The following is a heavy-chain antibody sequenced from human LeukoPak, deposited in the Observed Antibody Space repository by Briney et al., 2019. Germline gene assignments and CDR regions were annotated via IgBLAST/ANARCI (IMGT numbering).Heavy chain of an antibody. Sequence: ASVKVSCKASGYTFTTYYMNWVRQAPGQGLEWMAKISPSDGSTNYAQKFRGRVTMTRDTSTSTVYMELSSLRSEDTAVYYCTRVVVDSSGWYHLDYWGQGTLVTVSS. CDR2: ISPSDGST. J-gene: IGHJ4*02. V-gene: IGHV1-46*01. CDR3: TRVVVDSSGWYHLDY. D-gene: IGHD6-19*01. CDR1: GYTFTTYY.